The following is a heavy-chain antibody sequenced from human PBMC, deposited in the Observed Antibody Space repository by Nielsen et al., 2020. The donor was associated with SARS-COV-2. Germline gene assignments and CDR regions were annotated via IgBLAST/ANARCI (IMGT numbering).Heavy chain of an antibody. CDR1: GGTFSSYT. J-gene: IGHJ6*02. D-gene: IGHD5-12*01. CDR3: ARVGGYSGYGARSMDV. V-gene: IGHV1-69*02. Sequence: SVKVSCKASGGTFSSYTISWVRQAPGQGLEWMGRIIPILGIANYAQKLQGRVTMTTDTSTSTAYMELRSLRSDDTAVYYCARVGGYSGYGARSMDVWGQGTTVTVSS. CDR2: IIPILGIA.